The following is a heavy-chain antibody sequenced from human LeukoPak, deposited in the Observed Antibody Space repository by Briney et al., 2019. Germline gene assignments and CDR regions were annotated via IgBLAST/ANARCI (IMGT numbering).Heavy chain of an antibody. CDR2: ISSRNNYI. Sequence: AGGSLSLSCVASGFGLSSYRMGWVRQAPGKGLEWVSAISSRNNYIYHADSVKGGFTVSRDNAKSSLYLQLSSLGAEDAVVYYCACDNILELPDFVILADCYGDVVFVIWGQGGMVSVSS. V-gene: IGHV3-21*01. CDR1: GFGLSSYR. CDR3: ACDNILELPDFVILADCYGDVVFVI. J-gene: IGHJ3*02. D-gene: IGHD3-9*01.